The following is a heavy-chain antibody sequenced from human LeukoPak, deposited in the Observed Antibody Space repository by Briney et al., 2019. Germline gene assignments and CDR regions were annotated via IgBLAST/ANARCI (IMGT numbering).Heavy chain of an antibody. D-gene: IGHD3-10*01. CDR2: INPNSGGT. V-gene: IGHV1-2*02. Sequence: ASVKVSCKASGYTFTGYYMHWVRQAPGQGLEWMGWINPNSGGTNYAQKFQGRVTMTRDTSISTAYMELSRLRSDDTAVYYCARDRITMVRGVIRGAPYNWFDPWSQGTLVTVSS. CDR3: ARDRITMVRGVIRGAPYNWFDP. J-gene: IGHJ5*02. CDR1: GYTFTGYY.